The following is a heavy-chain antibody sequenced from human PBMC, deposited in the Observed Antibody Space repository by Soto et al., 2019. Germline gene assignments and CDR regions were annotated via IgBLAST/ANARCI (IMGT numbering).Heavy chain of an antibody. Sequence: HITLKESGPTLVKPTQTLTLTCIFSGFSFSADGVGVGWIRQPPGKTLEWLALIYWDDDTRYRPSLKRRLTITKDSSKNEVVLTMTNMDPLDTATYYCAHAFGGTSWPNDAFDVWGQWTVVTVSS. CDR3: AHAFGGTSWPNDAFDV. CDR2: IYWDDDT. CDR1: GFSFSADGVG. V-gene: IGHV2-5*02. D-gene: IGHD3-16*01. J-gene: IGHJ3*01.